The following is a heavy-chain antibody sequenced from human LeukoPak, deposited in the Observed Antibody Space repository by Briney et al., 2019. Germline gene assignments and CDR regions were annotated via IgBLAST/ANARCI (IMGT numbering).Heavy chain of an antibody. D-gene: IGHD2-2*03. J-gene: IGHJ5*02. CDR3: ARDGYCSSTNCYNWFDP. CDR2: IYYSGTN. CDR1: GDSITSGGYY. V-gene: IGHV4-31*03. Sequence: SEPLSLTCTVSGDSITSGGYYWSWIRHYPGKGLEWIGYIYYSGTNDYNPSLKSRVTISVDTSKNQFSLKLTSVTAADTAVYYCARDGYCSSTNCYNWFDPWGQGILVTVSS.